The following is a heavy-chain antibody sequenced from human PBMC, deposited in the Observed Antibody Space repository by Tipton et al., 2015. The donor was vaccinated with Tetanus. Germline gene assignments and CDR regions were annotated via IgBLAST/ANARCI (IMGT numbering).Heavy chain of an antibody. V-gene: IGHV3-9*01. CDR2: ISWNSGSI. Sequence: TLSLTCAASGFTFDDYAMHWVRQAPGKGLEWVSGISWNSGSIGYADSVKGRFTISRDNAKNSLYLQMNSLRAEDTALYYCAKDHVGYGDYASGYFDLWGRGTLVTVSS. D-gene: IGHD4-17*01. CDR1: GFTFDDYA. CDR3: AKDHVGYGDYASGYFDL. J-gene: IGHJ2*01.